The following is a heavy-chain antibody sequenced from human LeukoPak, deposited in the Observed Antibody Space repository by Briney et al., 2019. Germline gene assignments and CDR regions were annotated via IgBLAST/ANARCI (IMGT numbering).Heavy chain of an antibody. J-gene: IGHJ6*03. D-gene: IGHD6-13*01. CDR3: ARDRRGIAAAGKGYYYYYYMDV. CDR1: GFIVSSNY. V-gene: IGHV3-53*01. CDR2: IYSDGST. Sequence: PGGSLRLSCAPSGFIVSSNYMSWVRQAPGKGPEWVSVIYSDGSTYYADSVKGRFTISRDNAKNSLYLQMNSLRVEDTAVYYCARDRRGIAAAGKGYYYYYYMDVWGKGTTVTVSS.